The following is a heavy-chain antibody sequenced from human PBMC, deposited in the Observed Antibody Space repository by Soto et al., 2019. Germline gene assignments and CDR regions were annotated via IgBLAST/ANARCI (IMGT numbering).Heavy chain of an antibody. V-gene: IGHV3-73*01. Sequence: PGGSVRLSCAASGFTFSGSAMHWVRQASGKGLEWVGRIRSKANSYATAYAASVKGRFTISRDDSKNTAYLQMNSLKTEDTAVYYCTSLTTVVTAFDISGQGTMVTISS. CDR2: IRSKANSYAT. CDR1: GFTFSGSA. J-gene: IGHJ3*02. D-gene: IGHD4-17*01. CDR3: TSLTTVVTAFDI.